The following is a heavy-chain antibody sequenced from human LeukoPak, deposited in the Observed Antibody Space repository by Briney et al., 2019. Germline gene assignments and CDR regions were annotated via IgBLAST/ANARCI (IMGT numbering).Heavy chain of an antibody. CDR3: ARYDLSTLYY. Sequence: PSETLSLTCTVSGISITTFYSAWIRQPPGKGLEWIGYIYHSDLTDYIPSLKNRVTISVDTSKNQFSLRLHSVTSADTAVYFCARYDLSTLYYWGPGTLVTVSS. J-gene: IGHJ4*02. V-gene: IGHV4-59*01. CDR1: GISITTFY. D-gene: IGHD2/OR15-2a*01. CDR2: IYHSDLT.